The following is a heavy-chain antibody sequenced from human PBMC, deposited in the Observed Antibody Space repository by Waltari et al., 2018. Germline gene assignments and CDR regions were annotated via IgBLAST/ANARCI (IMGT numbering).Heavy chain of an antibody. Sequence: QVHLQESGPGLVQPSQTLSLTCTISVDSITSGSYYWIWIRQHPGNGLEWIGYIYAIASTYSNPALKSRVTTSVDTWKNQFCLRLTSVTPADTAVYYCAGSRRPAGAVTFYIDDGVQGTLVTVSS. V-gene: IGHV4-31*03. CDR2: IYAIAST. D-gene: IGHD3-10*01. CDR3: AGSRRPAGAVTFYIDD. CDR1: VDSITSGSYY. J-gene: IGHJ4*02.